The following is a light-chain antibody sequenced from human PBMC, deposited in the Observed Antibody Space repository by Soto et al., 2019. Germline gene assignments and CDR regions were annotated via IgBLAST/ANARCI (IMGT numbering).Light chain of an antibody. CDR2: GAS. Sequence: EIVLTQSPGTLSLSPGERATLSCRASQIISSSYLAWYQQKPGQAPRLLIYGASSRATGIPDRFSGSGSGTDFTLTISSLEPDDFAVYYCQQYGTSPLFGPGTKVDIK. CDR3: QQYGTSPL. J-gene: IGKJ3*01. V-gene: IGKV3-20*01. CDR1: QIISSSY.